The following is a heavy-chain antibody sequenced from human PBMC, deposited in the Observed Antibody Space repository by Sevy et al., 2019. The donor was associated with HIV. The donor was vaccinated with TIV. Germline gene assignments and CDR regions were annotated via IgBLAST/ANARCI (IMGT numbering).Heavy chain of an antibody. CDR1: GFSFSIYS. J-gene: IGHJ3*02. CDR3: ARRATVTPSYILDAFDI. Sequence: QLGGSLRLSCAASGFSFSIYSVNWVRQAPGKGLEWVSYISGSSSTIYYADSVQGRFTIPRDNAKNSLYLQLNSLRDEDTAVYYCARRATVTPSYILDAFDIWGQGTMVTVSS. CDR2: ISGSSSTI. V-gene: IGHV3-48*02. D-gene: IGHD4-17*01.